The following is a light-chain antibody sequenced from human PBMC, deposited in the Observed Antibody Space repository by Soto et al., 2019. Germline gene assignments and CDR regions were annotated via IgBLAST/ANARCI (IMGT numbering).Light chain of an antibody. CDR3: QQYYSYPRT. J-gene: IGKJ1*01. V-gene: IGKV1-8*01. CDR1: QGISSY. Sequence: AIRMTRSPSSLSASTGDRVTITCRASQGISSYLAWYQQKPGKAPNLLIYAASTLQSGVPSRFSGSGSGTDFTLTITCLQSEDFATYYCQQYYSYPRTFGQGTKVDIK. CDR2: AAS.